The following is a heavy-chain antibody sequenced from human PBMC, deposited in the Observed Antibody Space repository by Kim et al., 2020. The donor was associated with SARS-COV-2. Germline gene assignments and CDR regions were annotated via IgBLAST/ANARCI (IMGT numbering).Heavy chain of an antibody. CDR1: GYTFTSYG. Sequence: ASVKVSCKASGYTFTSYGISWVRQAPGQGLEWMGWISAYNGNTNYAQKLQGRVTMTTDTSTSTAYMELRSLRSDDTAVYYCARQRISRYYDILTGAPSKTIVYYYYMDVWGKGTTVTVSS. V-gene: IGHV1-18*01. J-gene: IGHJ6*03. D-gene: IGHD3-9*01. CDR3: ARQRISRYYDILTGAPSKTIVYYYYMDV. CDR2: ISAYNGNT.